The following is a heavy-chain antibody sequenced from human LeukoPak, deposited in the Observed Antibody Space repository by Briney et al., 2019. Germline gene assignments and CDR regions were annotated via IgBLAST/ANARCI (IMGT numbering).Heavy chain of an antibody. CDR3: AKDGGRWGYYFDY. J-gene: IGHJ4*02. CDR1: GFTFDDYA. V-gene: IGHV3-9*01. Sequence: GRSLRLSCAASGFTFDDYAMHWVRQAPGKGLEWVSGISWNSGSIGYADSVKGRFTISRDNAKNSLYLQMNSLRAEDTALYYCAKDGGRWGYYFDYWGQGTLVTVSS. CDR2: ISWNSGSI. D-gene: IGHD3-16*01.